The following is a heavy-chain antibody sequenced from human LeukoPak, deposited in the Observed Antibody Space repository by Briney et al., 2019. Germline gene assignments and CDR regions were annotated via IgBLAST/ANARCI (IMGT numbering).Heavy chain of an antibody. J-gene: IGHJ4*02. CDR1: GFIFSSNA. Sequence: GSLRLSFAIPGFIFSSNAMHWGRPAPGGGLEWVGGISTDGRDKHHADSVKGRFTISRDNSKNTLFLQMNSLRVEDTAIYYCARDLKAAADYYFDYWGQGTLVTVSS. CDR3: ARDLKAAADYYFDY. D-gene: IGHD6-13*01. V-gene: IGHV3-30*01. CDR2: ISTDGRDK.